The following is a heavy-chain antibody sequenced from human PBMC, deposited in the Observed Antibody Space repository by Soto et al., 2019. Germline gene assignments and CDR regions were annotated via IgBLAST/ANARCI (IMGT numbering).Heavy chain of an antibody. V-gene: IGHV4-59*01. CDR1: GGSISSYY. J-gene: IGHJ4*02. CDR2: IYYSGST. D-gene: IGHD4-17*01. Sequence: QVQLQESGPGLVKPSETLSLTCTVSGGSISSYYWSWIRQPPGKGLEWIGYIYYSGSTNHNPSLKSRVTISVDTSKNQCSLKLSSVTAADTAVYYCARKSYGDYVGALDYWGQGTLVTVSS. CDR3: ARKSYGDYVGALDY.